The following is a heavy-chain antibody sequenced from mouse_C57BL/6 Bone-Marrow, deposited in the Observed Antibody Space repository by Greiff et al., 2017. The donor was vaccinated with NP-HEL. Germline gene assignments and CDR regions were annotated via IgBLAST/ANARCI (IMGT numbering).Heavy chain of an antibody. CDR3: TRTHSNHRTYAMDY. CDR1: GFTFSDAW. CDR2: IRNKANNHAT. V-gene: IGHV6-6*01. Sequence: EVMLVESGGGWGQPGGSMKLSCAASGFTFSDAWMDWVRQSPEKGLEWVAEIRNKANNHATYYAESVKGRFTISRDDSKSSVYLQINSLRAEDTGIYYCTRTHSNHRTYAMDYWAQLTSATDSS. D-gene: IGHD2-5*01. J-gene: IGHJ4*01.